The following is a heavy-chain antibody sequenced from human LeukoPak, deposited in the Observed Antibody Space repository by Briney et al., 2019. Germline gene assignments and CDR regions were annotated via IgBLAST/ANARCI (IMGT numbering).Heavy chain of an antibody. V-gene: IGHV4-61*02. CDR1: GGSISSGSYY. Sequence: SETLSLTCTVSGGSISSGSYYWSWIRQPAGKGLEWIGRIYTSGSTNYNPTLKSRVTISVDTSKNQFSLKLSSVTAADTAVYYCARAGAGDYYDSSGYRTYYYYYYMDVWGKGTTVTISS. J-gene: IGHJ6*03. CDR3: ARAGAGDYYDSSGYRTYYYYYYMDV. D-gene: IGHD3-22*01. CDR2: IYTSGST.